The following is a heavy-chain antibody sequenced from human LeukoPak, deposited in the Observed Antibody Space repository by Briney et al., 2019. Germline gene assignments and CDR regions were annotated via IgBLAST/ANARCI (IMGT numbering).Heavy chain of an antibody. D-gene: IGHD3-10*01. Sequence: ASVKVSCKVSGYTLTELSMHWVRQAPGKGLEWMGDFDPEDGETIYAQKFQGRVTMTEDTSTDTAYMELSSLRSEDTAVYYCATGTSKRMVRGVIIGDVFDYRGQGTLVTVSS. CDR1: GYTLTELS. CDR2: FDPEDGET. V-gene: IGHV1-24*01. J-gene: IGHJ4*02. CDR3: ATGTSKRMVRGVIIGDVFDY.